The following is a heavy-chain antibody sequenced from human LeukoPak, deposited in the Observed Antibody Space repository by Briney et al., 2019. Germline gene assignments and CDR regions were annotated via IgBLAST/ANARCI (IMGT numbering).Heavy chain of an antibody. Sequence: GGSLRLSCAASGFIVSINYMRWVRQAPGKGLEWVLLIYSDGSTYYADSVKGRFTISRDNSKNTLYLQMNSLRAEDAAVYYCAGSRGGGIAYWGQGTLVTVSS. V-gene: IGHV3-53*01. CDR1: GFIVSINY. J-gene: IGHJ4*02. CDR3: AGSRGGGIAY. D-gene: IGHD4-23*01. CDR2: IYSDGST.